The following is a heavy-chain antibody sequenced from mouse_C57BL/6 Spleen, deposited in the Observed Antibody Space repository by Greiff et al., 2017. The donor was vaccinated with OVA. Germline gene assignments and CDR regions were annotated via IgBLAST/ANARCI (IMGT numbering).Heavy chain of an antibody. J-gene: IGHJ2*01. CDR1: GYTFTDYE. V-gene: IGHV1-15*01. D-gene: IGHD4-1*01. CDR3: TRGLGHFDY. Sequence: VQLQQSGAELVRPGASVTLSCKASGYTFTDYEMHWVKQTPVHGLEWIGAIDPETGGTAYNQKFKGKAILTADKSSSTAYMELRSLTSEDSAVYYCTRGLGHFDYWGQGTTRTVSS. CDR2: IDPETGGT.